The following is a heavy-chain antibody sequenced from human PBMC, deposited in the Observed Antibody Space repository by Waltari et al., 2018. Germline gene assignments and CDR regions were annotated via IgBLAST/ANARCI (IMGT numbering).Heavy chain of an antibody. J-gene: IGHJ6*03. CDR3: ARVAWNDFWSGYYPLYMDV. CDR2: IYTSGST. Sequence: QVQLQESGPGLVKPSETLSLTCNVSGGSISSYYWSWIRQPAGKGLEWIGRIYTSGSTHDNPSRKGRVTMSVDTSKNQFSLKLSSVTAADTAVYYCARVAWNDFWSGYYPLYMDVWGKGTTVTISS. V-gene: IGHV4-4*07. CDR1: GGSISSYY. D-gene: IGHD3-3*01.